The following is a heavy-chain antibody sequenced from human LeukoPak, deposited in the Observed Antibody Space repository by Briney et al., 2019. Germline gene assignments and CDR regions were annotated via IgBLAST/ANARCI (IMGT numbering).Heavy chain of an antibody. CDR1: GFTFSSYS. CDR2: ISSTKGYI. D-gene: IGHD2-2*02. CDR3: ARVNCSSTICYNPRGDYFYGMDV. J-gene: IGHJ6*02. V-gene: IGHV3-21*01. Sequence: GGSLRLSCAASGFTFSSYSMSWVRQAPGKGLEWVSSISSTKGYIYYADSVKGRFTISRDNAKNSLYLQMNSLRAEDTAVYYCARVNCSSTICYNPRGDYFYGMDVWGQGTTVTVSS.